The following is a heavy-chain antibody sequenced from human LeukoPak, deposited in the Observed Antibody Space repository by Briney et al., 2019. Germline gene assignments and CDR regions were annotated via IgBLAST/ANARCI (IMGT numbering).Heavy chain of an antibody. V-gene: IGHV3-7*05. D-gene: IGHD4-17*01. CDR2: IKPDGSDK. Sequence: PGGSLRLSCEASGFTFSSHWMSWVRQAPGKGLRWVANIKPDGSDKYYVDSVKGRFTISRDNAKNSLSLQMNSLRAEDTAVYYCAKLPYGDYNHHWGQGTLVTVSS. CDR1: GFTFSSHW. J-gene: IGHJ5*02. CDR3: AKLPYGDYNHH.